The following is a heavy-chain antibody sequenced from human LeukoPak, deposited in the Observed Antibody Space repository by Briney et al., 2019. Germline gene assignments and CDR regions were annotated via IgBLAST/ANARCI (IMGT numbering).Heavy chain of an antibody. CDR2: IYTSGST. Sequence: SETLSLTCTVSAGSISSGSYYWSWIRQPAGKGLEWIGRIYTSGSTNYNPSLKSRVTISVDRSKNQFSLKLSSVTAADTAVYYCATEYSSSFWWFDPWGQGTLVTVSS. CDR1: AGSISSGSYY. V-gene: IGHV4-61*02. D-gene: IGHD6-6*01. CDR3: ATEYSSSFWWFDP. J-gene: IGHJ5*02.